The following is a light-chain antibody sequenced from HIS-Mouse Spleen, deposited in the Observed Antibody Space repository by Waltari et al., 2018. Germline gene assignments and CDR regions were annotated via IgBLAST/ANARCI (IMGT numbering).Light chain of an antibody. J-gene: IGLJ2*01. CDR1: ALPKKY. Sequence: SYELTQPPSVSVSPGQTARNTCSGDALPKKYAYWYQQKSGQAPVLVIYEDSKRPSGIPGRFSGSSSWTMATLTISGAQVEDEADYYCYSTDSSGNHRVFGGGTKLTVL. CDR2: EDS. CDR3: YSTDSSGNHRV. V-gene: IGLV3-10*01.